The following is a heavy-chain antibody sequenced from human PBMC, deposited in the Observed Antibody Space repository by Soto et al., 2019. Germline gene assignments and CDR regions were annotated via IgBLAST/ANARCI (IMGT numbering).Heavy chain of an antibody. D-gene: IGHD1-7*01. CDR3: ARGTGTFDY. V-gene: IGHV4-59*01. CDR2: IYYSGST. CDR1: GCSISSYY. Sequence: PSETLSLTCTFSGCSISSYYWSWIRQPPGKGLEWIGYIYYSGSTNYNPSLKSRVTISVDTSKNQFSLKLSSVTAADTAVYYCARGTGTFDYWGQGTLVTVSS. J-gene: IGHJ4*02.